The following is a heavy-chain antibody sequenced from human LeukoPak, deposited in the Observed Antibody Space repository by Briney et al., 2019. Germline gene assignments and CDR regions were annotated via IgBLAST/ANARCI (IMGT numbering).Heavy chain of an antibody. V-gene: IGHV3-48*04. CDR3: ARGAYYYYMDV. J-gene: IGHJ6*03. CDR2: ISSSSSTI. Sequence: GGSLRLSCAASGFTPSRYSMYWVRQAPGEGEGWVSYISSSSSTIYYADSVKGRFTISRDNAKNSLYLQMNSLRAEDTAVYYCARGAYYYYMDVWGKGTTVTVSS. CDR1: GFTPSRYS.